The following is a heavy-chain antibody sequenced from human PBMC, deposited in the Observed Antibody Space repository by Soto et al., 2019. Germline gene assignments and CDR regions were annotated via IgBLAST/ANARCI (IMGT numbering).Heavy chain of an antibody. CDR1: GFNFPWYW. CDR2: IKTDASEK. Sequence: PGGSLRLSCAASGFNFPWYWMSWVRQAPGRGLEWLATIKTDASEKKYVDSVKGRFTVSRDNAENSVYLQMDSLRSEDTAVYYCARDSRYGSGNSVNHFLDYWGHGTLVTVSS. D-gene: IGHD3-10*01. CDR3: ARDSRYGSGNSVNHFLDY. V-gene: IGHV3-7*01. J-gene: IGHJ4*01.